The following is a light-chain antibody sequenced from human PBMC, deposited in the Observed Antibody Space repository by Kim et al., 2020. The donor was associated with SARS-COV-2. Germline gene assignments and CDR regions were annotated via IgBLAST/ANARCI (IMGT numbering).Light chain of an antibody. J-gene: IGKJ1*01. CDR2: AAS. CDR3: QQTYSAPRT. V-gene: IGKV1-39*01. Sequence: ASVGDRVTITCRASQDISRYLNWYQQKPGKAPKLLIYAASSLQSGVPSRFSGSGSGTDFTLTISSLQPEDFATYYCQQTYSAPRTFGEGTKVDIK. CDR1: QDISRY.